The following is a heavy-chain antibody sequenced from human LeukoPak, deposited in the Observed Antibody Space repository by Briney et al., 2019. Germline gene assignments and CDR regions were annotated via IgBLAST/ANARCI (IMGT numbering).Heavy chain of an antibody. CDR3: ARVKTAPKYYFDY. V-gene: IGHV4-31*03. J-gene: IGHJ4*02. CDR1: GDSINSGGYY. CDR2: IYYSGST. D-gene: IGHD5-18*01. Sequence: SETLSLTCTVPGDSINSGGYYWSWIRQHPGKGLEWIGHIYYSGSTYYNPSLKSRITISVDTSKSHFSLKLSSVTAADTAVYYCARVKTAPKYYFDYWGQGTLVTVSS.